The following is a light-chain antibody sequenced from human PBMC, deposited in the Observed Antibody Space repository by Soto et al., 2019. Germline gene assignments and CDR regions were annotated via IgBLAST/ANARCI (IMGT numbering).Light chain of an antibody. J-gene: IGLJ3*02. CDR2: YDD. CDR1: SSNIGSNA. Sequence: QSAVTQPTSVSGAPRQRVTISCSGGSSNIGSNAVNWYQQFPGKAPKLLIYYDDLLPSGVSDRFSGAKSGTSVSLAISGLQSDDEADYYCAAWDDRRNGVVFGGGTKLTVL. CDR3: AAWDDRRNGVV. V-gene: IGLV1-36*01.